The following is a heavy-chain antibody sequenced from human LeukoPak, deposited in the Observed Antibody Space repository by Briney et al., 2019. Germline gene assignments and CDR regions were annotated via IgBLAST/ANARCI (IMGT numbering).Heavy chain of an antibody. CDR2: MNPNSGNT. CDR3: ARGSGDDILDY. V-gene: IGHV1-8*02. CDR1: GGTFSSYA. J-gene: IGHJ4*02. Sequence: ASVKVSCKASGGTFSSYAISWVRQAPGQGLEWMGWMNPNSGNTGYAQKFQGRVTMTRNTSISTAYMELSSLRSEDTAVYYCARGSGDDILDYWGQGTLVTVSS. D-gene: IGHD3-9*01.